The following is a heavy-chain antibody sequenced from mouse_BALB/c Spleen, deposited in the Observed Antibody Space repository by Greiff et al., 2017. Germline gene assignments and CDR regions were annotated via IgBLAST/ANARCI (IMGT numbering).Heavy chain of an antibody. CDR1: GFAFGSYD. J-gene: IGHJ2*01. V-gene: IGHV5-12-1*01. Sequence: EVMLVESGGGLVKPGGSLKLSCAASGFAFGSYDMSWVRQTPEKRLEWVAYISSGGGSTYYPDTVKGRFTISRDNAKNTLYLQMSSLKSEDTAMYYCARHGSSHYFDYWGQGTTLTVSS. CDR2: ISSGGGST. D-gene: IGHD1-1*01. CDR3: ARHGSSHYFDY.